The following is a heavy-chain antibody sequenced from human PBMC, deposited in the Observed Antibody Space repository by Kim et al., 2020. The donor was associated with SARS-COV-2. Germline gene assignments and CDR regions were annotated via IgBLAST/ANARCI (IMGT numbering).Heavy chain of an antibody. D-gene: IGHD3-22*01. CDR1: GFTFRTYA. V-gene: IGHV3-23*01. Sequence: GGSLRLSCAVSGFTFRTYAMNWVHQAPGKGLEWVAGVSGDGDNVYYADSVKGRFTISRDNSKNTLFLQMNSLRVEDTAIYYCAKAMTHQYYDSSGYYNLNFDSWGQGTLVAVSS. CDR2: VSGDGDNV. CDR3: AKAMTHQYYDSSGYYNLNFDS. J-gene: IGHJ4*02.